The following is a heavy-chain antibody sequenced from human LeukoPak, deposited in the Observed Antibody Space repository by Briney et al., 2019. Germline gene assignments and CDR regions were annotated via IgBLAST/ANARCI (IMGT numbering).Heavy chain of an antibody. CDR1: GYTFTGYY. V-gene: IGHV1-2*02. Sequence: ASVKVSCKASGYTFTGYYMHWVRQAPGQGLEWMGWINPNSGGTNYAQKFQGRVTMTRDTSISTAYMELSRLRSDDTAVYYCARESRYGSGSYWFDPWGQGTQVTVSS. D-gene: IGHD3-10*01. CDR2: INPNSGGT. CDR3: ARESRYGSGSYWFDP. J-gene: IGHJ5*02.